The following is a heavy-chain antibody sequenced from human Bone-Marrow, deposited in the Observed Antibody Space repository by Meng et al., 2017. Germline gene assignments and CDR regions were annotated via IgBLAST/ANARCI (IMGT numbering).Heavy chain of an antibody. V-gene: IGHV4-61*02. CDR1: GGSISSGSYY. CDR2: IYTSGST. CDR3: ARDERGARFAWFDP. Sequence: SCTVSGGSISSGSYYWSWIRQPAGKGLEWIGRIYTSGSTNYNPSLKSRVTISVDTSKNQFSLKLSSVTAADTAVYYCARDERGARFAWFDPWGQGTLVTVSS. D-gene: IGHD1-26*01. J-gene: IGHJ5*02.